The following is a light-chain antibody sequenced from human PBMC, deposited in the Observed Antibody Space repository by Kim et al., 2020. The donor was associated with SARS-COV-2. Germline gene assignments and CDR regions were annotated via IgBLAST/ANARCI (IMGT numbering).Light chain of an antibody. CDR2: DVS. CDR1: SSDVGGYNY. J-gene: IGLJ3*02. V-gene: IGLV2-14*01. CDR3: SSYTSSSTLV. Sequence: QSALTQPVSVSGSPGQSITISCTGTSSDVGGYNYVSWYQQHPGKAPKLMICDVSKRPSGVSNRFSGSKSGNTASLTISGLQAEDEADYYCSSYTSSSTLVFGGGTQLTVL.